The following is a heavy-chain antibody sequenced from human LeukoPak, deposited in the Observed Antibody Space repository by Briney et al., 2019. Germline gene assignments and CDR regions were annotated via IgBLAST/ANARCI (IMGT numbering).Heavy chain of an antibody. CDR1: GFTFSSYW. J-gene: IGHJ6*03. CDR3: VRDGPMIRGVTYMDV. V-gene: IGHV3-74*01. D-gene: IGHD3-10*01. Sequence: GGSLRLSCAASGFTFSSYWMHWVRQAPGQGMVRVSRIDTDGGTSYADSVKGRFTISRDNAKNTLYLQMNSLRAEDTAVYYCVRDGPMIRGVTYMDVWGKGTTVTVSS. CDR2: IDTDGGT.